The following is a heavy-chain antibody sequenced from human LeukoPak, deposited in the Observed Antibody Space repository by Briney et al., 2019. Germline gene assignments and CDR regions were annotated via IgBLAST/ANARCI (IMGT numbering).Heavy chain of an antibody. D-gene: IGHD3-3*01. CDR1: GFTFTTYW. Sequence: QPGGSLRLSCAASGFTFTTYWMAWVRQAPGKGLEWVANIRQDGGEKYYVDSVKGRFTIYRDNAQNSLYLHISSLGAEDTAVYYCARHREGATQVGLFTFWGQGTLVIVSS. CDR3: ARHREGATQVGLFTF. CDR2: IRQDGGEK. V-gene: IGHV3-7*01. J-gene: IGHJ4*02.